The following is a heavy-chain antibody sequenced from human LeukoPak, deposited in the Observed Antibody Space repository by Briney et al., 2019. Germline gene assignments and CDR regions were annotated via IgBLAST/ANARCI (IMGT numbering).Heavy chain of an antibody. V-gene: IGHV1-46*01. CDR1: GYTFTSYY. Sequence: ASVKVSCKAFGYTFTSYYMHWVRQAPGQGLEWMGIINPSGGSTSYAQKFQGRVTMTRDTSTSTVYMELSSLRSEDTAVYYCARDGYYYDSSGPGSGAFDIWGQGTMVTVSS. D-gene: IGHD3-22*01. CDR2: INPSGGST. J-gene: IGHJ3*02. CDR3: ARDGYYYDSSGPGSGAFDI.